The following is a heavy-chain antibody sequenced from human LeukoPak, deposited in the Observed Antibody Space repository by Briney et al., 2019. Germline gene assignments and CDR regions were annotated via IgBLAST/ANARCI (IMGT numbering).Heavy chain of an antibody. Sequence: GGSLRLSCAASGFTFSSYTMSWVGQAPGKGLEWVSPITTSDGNTYYADSVKGRFTVSRDNSKNTLFLQMNSLRAEDTAVYYCAKDGGLWVSAHWGDSWGRGTLVTVSS. V-gene: IGHV3-23*01. CDR2: ITTSDGNT. CDR3: AKDGGLWVSAHWGDS. CDR1: GFTFSSYT. D-gene: IGHD7-27*01. J-gene: IGHJ4*02.